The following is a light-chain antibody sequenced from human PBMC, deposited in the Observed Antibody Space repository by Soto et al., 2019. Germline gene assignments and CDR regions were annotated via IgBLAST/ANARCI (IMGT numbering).Light chain of an antibody. CDR3: SSYAGSSNSLV. CDR1: NIGAAYD. CDR2: GNS. J-gene: IGLJ2*01. V-gene: IGLV1-40*01. Sequence: QPVLAQPPSVSGAPGQRVTISCSNIGAAYDVHWYQQLPGTAPKLLIFGNSRRPSGVPDRFSGAKSGTSASLAITGLQAEDEADYYCSSYAGSSNSLVFGGGTKLTVL.